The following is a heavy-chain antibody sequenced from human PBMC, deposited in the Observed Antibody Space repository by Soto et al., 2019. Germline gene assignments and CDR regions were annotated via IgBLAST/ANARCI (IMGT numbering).Heavy chain of an antibody. CDR1: GFAFSTYA. CDR2: ITGDSRYI. V-gene: IGHV3-23*01. J-gene: IGHJ4*02. Sequence: GGSLRLSCAASGFAFSTYAMNWVRQAPGKGLEWVAGITGDSRYIFYADSVKGRFTISRDNSKNNLFLQMNSLRVEDSGMYYSAKDLRPDGRGDLDYWGRGTQVTVSS. D-gene: IGHD2-15*01. CDR3: AKDLRPDGRGDLDY.